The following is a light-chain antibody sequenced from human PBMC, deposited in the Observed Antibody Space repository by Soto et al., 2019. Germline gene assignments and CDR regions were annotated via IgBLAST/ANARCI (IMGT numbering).Light chain of an antibody. CDR1: QSVGSN. CDR2: GAS. CDR3: QQYGSSPRFT. J-gene: IGKJ3*01. Sequence: DIVMTQPPATLSVSPGGRATLSCRASQSVGSNVAWYQQKPGQPPRLLIYGASTRASGVPARFSGSGYGRQFSLTTSRLEPEDFAVYYCQQYGSSPRFTFGPGTKVNI. V-gene: IGKV3-15*01.